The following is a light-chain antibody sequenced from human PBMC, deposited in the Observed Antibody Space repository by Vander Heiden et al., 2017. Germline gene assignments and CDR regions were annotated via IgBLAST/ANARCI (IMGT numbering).Light chain of an antibody. CDR3: QQRSDLLS. CDR1: QSVGNF. Sequence: EIVLTQSPATLSLSPGEGATLSCRASQSVGNFLAWYQQKPGLAPRLLIYDASNRANGIPDRFSGSGSGKDFTLTISRREPEDFAVYYWQQRSDLLSFGGGTMVEIK. V-gene: IGKV3-11*01. CDR2: DAS. J-gene: IGKJ4*01.